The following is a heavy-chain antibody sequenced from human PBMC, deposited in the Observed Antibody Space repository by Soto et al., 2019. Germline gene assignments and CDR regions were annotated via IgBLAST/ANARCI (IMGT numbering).Heavy chain of an antibody. CDR1: GGSFSGYF. CDR3: ARGLRASSGYYHVHYFQH. V-gene: IGHV4-34*01. Sequence: QVQLHQWGAGLLKPSDTLSLTCAVYGGSFSGYFWTWIRQPPGKGLEWIGEINHSGNTNYSPSLKSRVTISLDTSKNQFSLKLSSVTAADPAVYYCARGLRASSGYYHVHYFQHWGQGTLVTVSS. CDR2: INHSGNT. J-gene: IGHJ1*01. D-gene: IGHD3-22*01.